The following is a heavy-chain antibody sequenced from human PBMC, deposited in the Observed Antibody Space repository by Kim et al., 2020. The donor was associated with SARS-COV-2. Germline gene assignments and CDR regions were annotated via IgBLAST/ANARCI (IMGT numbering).Heavy chain of an antibody. J-gene: IGHJ6*02. D-gene: IGHD3-16*01. CDR1: GGSISSSSYY. V-gene: IGHV4-39*01. CDR3: ARMSSGLRGYYYYGMDV. Sequence: SETLSLTCTVSGGSISSSSYYWGWIRQPPGKGLEWIGSIYYSGSTYYNPSLKSRVTISVDTSKNQFSLKLSSVTAADTAVYYCARMSSGLRGYYYYGMDVWGQGTTVTVSS. CDR2: IYYSGST.